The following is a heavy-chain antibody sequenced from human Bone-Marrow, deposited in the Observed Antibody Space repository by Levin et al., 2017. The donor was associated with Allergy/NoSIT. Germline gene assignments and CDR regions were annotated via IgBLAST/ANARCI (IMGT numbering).Heavy chain of an antibody. CDR3: AKDGGEQTSYYSLPGTYYNPYLPN. V-gene: IGHV3-30*18. D-gene: IGHD3-10*01. CDR1: GFIFNTFG. Sequence: PGESLKISCAASGFIFNTFGMHWVRQAPGKGLEWVALISYDAANKYIADSLKGRFTVSRDNSKNTLYLQMNSLRAEDTAVYYCAKDGGEQTSYYSLPGTYYNPYLPNWGQGTLVTVSS. J-gene: IGHJ4*02. CDR2: ISYDAANK.